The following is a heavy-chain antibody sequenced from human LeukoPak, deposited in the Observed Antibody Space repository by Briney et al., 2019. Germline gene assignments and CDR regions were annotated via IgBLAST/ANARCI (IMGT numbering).Heavy chain of an antibody. CDR2: IYYSGST. D-gene: IGHD5-12*01. V-gene: IGHV4-59*01. CDR1: GGSITSYY. J-gene: IGHJ5*02. Sequence: PSETLSLTCTVSGGSITSYYWSWIRQPPGKGLEWIGYIYYSGSTNYTPSLKSRVTISVDTSKNQFSLKLSSVTAADTAVYYCARCLHSGYDQDYGDGWFDPWGQGTLVTVSS. CDR3: ARCLHSGYDQDYGDGWFDP.